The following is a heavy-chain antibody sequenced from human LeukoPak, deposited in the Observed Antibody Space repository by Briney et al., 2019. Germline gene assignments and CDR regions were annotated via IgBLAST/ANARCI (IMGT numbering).Heavy chain of an antibody. CDR3: ARGSYSSSWKTFDY. J-gene: IGHJ4*02. Sequence: GRSLRLSCAASGFTFSSYAMHWVRQAPGKGLEWVAVISYDGSINDYADSVKGRFTISRDNSKNTLYLQMNSLRADDTAMYYCARGSYSSSWKTFDYWGQGTLVTVSS. CDR2: ISYDGSIN. D-gene: IGHD6-13*01. V-gene: IGHV3-30*04. CDR1: GFTFSSYA.